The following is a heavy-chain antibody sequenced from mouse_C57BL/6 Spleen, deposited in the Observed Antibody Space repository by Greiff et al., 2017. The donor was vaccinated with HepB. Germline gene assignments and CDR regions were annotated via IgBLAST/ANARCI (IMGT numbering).Heavy chain of an antibody. CDR1: GFTFSSYG. CDR2: ISSGGSYT. Sequence: EVKLEESGGDLVKPGGSLKLSCAASGFTFSSYGMSWVRQTPDKRLEWVATISSGGSYTYYPDSVKGRFTISRDNSKNTLYLQMSSLKSEDTAMYYCAREGNGSSLFYWYFDVWGTGTTVTVSS. J-gene: IGHJ1*03. V-gene: IGHV5-6*02. CDR3: AREGNGSSLFYWYFDV. D-gene: IGHD1-1*01.